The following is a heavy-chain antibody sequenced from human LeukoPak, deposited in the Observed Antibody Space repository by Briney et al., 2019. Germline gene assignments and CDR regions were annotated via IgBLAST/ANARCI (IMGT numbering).Heavy chain of an antibody. Sequence: GGSLRLSCAASGFTFSDHAMSWVRQAPAKGLEWVSSINGNGGGSYYIDSVKGRFTVSRDNSENALYLQMNSLRAEDTALYYCAKHRGYSSASIYYYGMDAWGQGTTVTVSS. CDR2: INGNGGGS. J-gene: IGHJ6*02. D-gene: IGHD5-12*01. V-gene: IGHV3-23*01. CDR1: GFTFSDHA. CDR3: AKHRGYSSASIYYYGMDA.